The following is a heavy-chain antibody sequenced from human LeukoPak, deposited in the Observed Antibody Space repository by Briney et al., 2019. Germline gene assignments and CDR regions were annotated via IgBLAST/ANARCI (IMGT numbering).Heavy chain of an antibody. D-gene: IGHD2-2*01. CDR2: IYYSGST. V-gene: IGHV4-59*01. CDR1: GVSISSYY. CDR3: ARDHCSSTSCYGESHYFDY. Sequence: SETLSLTCTVSGVSISSYYWSWIRQPPGKGLEWIGYIYYSGSTNYNPSLKSRVTISVDTSKNQFSLKLSSVTAADTAVYYCARDHCSSTSCYGESHYFDYWGQGTLVTVSS. J-gene: IGHJ4*02.